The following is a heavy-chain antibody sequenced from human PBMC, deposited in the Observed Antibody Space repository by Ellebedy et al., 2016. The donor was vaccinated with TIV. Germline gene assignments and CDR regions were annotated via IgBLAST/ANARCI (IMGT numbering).Heavy chain of an antibody. CDR3: ARVWNDAGNWYFEL. Sequence: AASVKVSCKASGYTFTTYDINWVRQATGQELEWMGWMNPNLGNTGNAEKFQGRLTITRDTSISTAYMELSSLTSDDPAVYYCARVWNDAGNWYFELWGRGTLVTGSP. CDR1: GYTFTTYD. V-gene: IGHV1-8*03. CDR2: MNPNLGNT. J-gene: IGHJ2*01. D-gene: IGHD1-1*01.